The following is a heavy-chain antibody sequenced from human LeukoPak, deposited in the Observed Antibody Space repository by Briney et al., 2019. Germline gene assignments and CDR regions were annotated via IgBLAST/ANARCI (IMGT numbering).Heavy chain of an antibody. Sequence: SETLSLTCTVSGGSITSTSYYWGWIRQPPGKGLEWIGSMYYGGSTYSNPSLKSRVTISVDTSKNQFSLNLSSVTASDTAVFYCASTHYDILTPSYYVDFWGQGTLVTVSP. CDR1: GGSITSTSYY. J-gene: IGHJ4*02. D-gene: IGHD3-9*01. CDR2: MYYGGST. V-gene: IGHV4-39*01. CDR3: ASTHYDILTPSYYVDF.